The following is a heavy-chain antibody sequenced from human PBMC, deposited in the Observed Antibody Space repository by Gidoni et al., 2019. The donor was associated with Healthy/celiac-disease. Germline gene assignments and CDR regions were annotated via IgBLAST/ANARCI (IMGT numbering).Heavy chain of an antibody. D-gene: IGHD5-12*01. CDR2: ISRSRSYI. CDR3: ARDLDGYNYKVFDY. CDR1: GFTFSSYS. Sequence: EVQLVESGGGLVKPGGSLRLSCAASGFTFSSYSMNWVRQAPGKGLEWVSSISRSRSYIYYADSVKGRFTISRDNDKNSLYLKMNSLRAEDTAVYYCARDLDGYNYKVFDYWGQGTLVTVSS. V-gene: IGHV3-21*01. J-gene: IGHJ4*02.